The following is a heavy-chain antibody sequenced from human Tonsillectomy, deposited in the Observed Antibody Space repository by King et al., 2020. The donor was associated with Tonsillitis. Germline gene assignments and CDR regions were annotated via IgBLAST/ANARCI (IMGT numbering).Heavy chain of an antibody. CDR2: IVSNDET. CDR1: GFSLSNPRMG. CDR3: ARYDDVVTRYFFFDS. J-gene: IGHJ5*01. V-gene: IGHV2-26*01. Sequence: VTLKESGPVVVKPTETLTLTCTVSGFSLSNPRMGVSWIRQPPGKALEWLGHIVSNDETSYSTSLKSRLTISKDTSKSQVVLTMTNMDPVDTGTYYCARYDDVVTRYFFFDSWGQGTPVTVSS. D-gene: IGHD3-9*01.